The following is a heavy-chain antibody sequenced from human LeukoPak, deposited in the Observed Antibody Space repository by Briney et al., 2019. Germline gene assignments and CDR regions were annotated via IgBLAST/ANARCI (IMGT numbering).Heavy chain of an antibody. CDR2: INHSGST. CDR1: GGSFSGYY. D-gene: IGHD1-7*01. J-gene: IGHJ5*02. V-gene: IGHV4-34*01. Sequence: SETLSLTCAVYGGSFSGYYWSWIRQPPGKGLEWIGEINHSGSTNYNPSLKSRVTLSVDTSKNQFSLKLSSVTAADTAVYYCARGTTKPRITGTTGSLAAPPEDFDPWGQGTLVTVSS. CDR3: ARGTTKPRITGTTGSLAAPPEDFDP.